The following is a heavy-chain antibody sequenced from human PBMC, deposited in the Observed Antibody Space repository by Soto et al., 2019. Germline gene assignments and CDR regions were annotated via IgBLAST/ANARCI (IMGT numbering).Heavy chain of an antibody. J-gene: IGHJ4*02. D-gene: IGHD3-22*01. CDR2: IWYDGSNK. Sequence: QVQLVESGGGVVQPGRSLRLSCAASGFTFSSYGMHWVRQAPGKGLEWVAVIWYDGSNKYYADSVKGRFTISRDNSKNTLYLQMNSLRAEDTAVYYCAKLGGNYDSSGYYKRDFDYWGQGTLVTVSS. CDR1: GFTFSSYG. V-gene: IGHV3-33*06. CDR3: AKLGGNYDSSGYYKRDFDY.